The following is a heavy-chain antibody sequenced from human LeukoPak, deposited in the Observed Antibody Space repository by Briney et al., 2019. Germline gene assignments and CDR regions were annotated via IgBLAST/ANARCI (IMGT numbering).Heavy chain of an antibody. J-gene: IGHJ5*02. CDR2: IIPIFGTA. CDR3: ARARIGYAPNWFDP. V-gene: IGHV1-69*05. Sequence: PGASVKVSCKASGYTFTSYDISWVRQAPGQGLEWMGGIIPIFGTANYAQKFQGRVTITTDESTSTAYMELSSLRSEDTAVYYCARARIGYAPNWFDPWGQGTLVTVSS. D-gene: IGHD5-12*01. CDR1: GYTFTSYD.